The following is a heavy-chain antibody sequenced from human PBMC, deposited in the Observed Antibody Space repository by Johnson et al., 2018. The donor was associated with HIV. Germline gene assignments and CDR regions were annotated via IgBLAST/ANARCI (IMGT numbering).Heavy chain of an antibody. V-gene: IGHV3-30-3*01. CDR3: ARGEDYGGNFGALDI. J-gene: IGHJ3*02. CDR1: GFTFSSYA. CDR2: ISYDGSNK. D-gene: IGHD4-23*01. Sequence: QVQLVESGGGVVQPGRSLRLSCAASGFTFSSYAMHWVRQAPGKGLEWVAVISYDGSNKYYADSVKGRFTISRDKSKNTMYLQMNSLRAEDTAVSYCARGEDYGGNFGALDIWGQGTMVTVSS.